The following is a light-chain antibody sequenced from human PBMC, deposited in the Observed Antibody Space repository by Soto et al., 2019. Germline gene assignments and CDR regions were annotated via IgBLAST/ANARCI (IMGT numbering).Light chain of an antibody. Sequence: DIQMTQSPSFVSASVGDTVTITCRASQAVSTWLAWYQQKPGDAPKLLIYAASTLQSGVPSRFSGSGSGTDFTLTIRNLQPEDFATYYGQQSNSFPRTFGGGTKVEGK. J-gene: IGKJ4*01. CDR3: QQSNSFPRT. CDR2: AAS. V-gene: IGKV1-12*01. CDR1: QAVSTW.